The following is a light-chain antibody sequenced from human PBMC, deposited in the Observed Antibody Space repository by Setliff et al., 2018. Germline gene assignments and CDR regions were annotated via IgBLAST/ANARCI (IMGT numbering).Light chain of an antibody. CDR2: GVS. CDR3: NAYASDTTEV. Sequence: QSALTQPASVSGSPGQSITISCSGTSSDVGSYVLVSWYQQHPGKAPKLIIYGVSDRPSGVSSRFSGSKSGNTAYLTISGLQTEDEAEYYCNAYASDTTEVFGSGTKVTVL. J-gene: IGLJ1*01. CDR1: SSDVGSYVL. V-gene: IGLV2-14*03.